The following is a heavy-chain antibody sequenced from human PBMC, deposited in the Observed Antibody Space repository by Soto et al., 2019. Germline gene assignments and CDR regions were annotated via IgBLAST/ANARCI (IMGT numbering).Heavy chain of an antibody. CDR3: ASQKLDVHAFFEY. CDR1: AASINNNYYY. V-gene: IGHV4-39*01. Sequence: SETLSLTCSLPAASINNNYYYWGWVRQPPGKGLEWIGSASFIRTSYYNPSLESRVTTSIDTSRNQFFLNLTSATAADTAVFYWASQKLDVHAFFEYWGHGTLVT. J-gene: IGHJ4*01. CDR2: ASFIRTS. D-gene: IGHD1-1*01.